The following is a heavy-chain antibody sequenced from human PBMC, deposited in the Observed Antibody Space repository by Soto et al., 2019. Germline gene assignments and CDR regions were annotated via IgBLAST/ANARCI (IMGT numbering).Heavy chain of an antibody. J-gene: IGHJ6*02. CDR3: ARDRGNIHYYYYGMDV. CDR2: IYYSGST. CDR1: GGSVSSGSYY. V-gene: IGHV4-61*01. D-gene: IGHD3-10*01. Sequence: PSATLSLTCTVSGGSVSSGSYYWSWIRQPPRKVLDWIGYIYYSGSTNYNPSLKSRVTISLYTSKNQFSLKLSFVTAADTALYYCARDRGNIHYYYYGMDVWGQGTTVTVSS.